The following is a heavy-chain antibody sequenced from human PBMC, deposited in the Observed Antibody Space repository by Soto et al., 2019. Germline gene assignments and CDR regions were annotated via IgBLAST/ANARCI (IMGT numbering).Heavy chain of an antibody. CDR2: ISGSGDFT. CDR3: AKDSYYYDSSGYYYY. CDR1: GFTFSSYA. Sequence: GGSLRLSCAASGFTFSSYAMSWVRQAPGKGLEWVSAISGSGDFTYYADSVKGRFTISRDNPKNTLYLQMNSLGAEDTAVYYCAKDSYYYDSSGYYYYWGQGTLVTVSS. J-gene: IGHJ4*02. D-gene: IGHD3-22*01. V-gene: IGHV3-23*01.